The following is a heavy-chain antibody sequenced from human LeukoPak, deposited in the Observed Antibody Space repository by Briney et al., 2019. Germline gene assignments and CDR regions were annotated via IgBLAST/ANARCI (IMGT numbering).Heavy chain of an antibody. CDR2: IYTSGST. CDR3: ARDLVYCSGGSCYSSDWFDP. V-gene: IGHV4-4*07. Sequence: PSETLSLTCTVSGGSISSYYWSWIRQPAGKGLEWIGRIYTSGSTNYNPSLKSRVTISVDKSKNQFSLQLSCVTAADTAVYYCARDLVYCSGGSCYSSDWFDPWGHGTPVTVSS. J-gene: IGHJ5*02. D-gene: IGHD2-15*01. CDR1: GGSISSYY.